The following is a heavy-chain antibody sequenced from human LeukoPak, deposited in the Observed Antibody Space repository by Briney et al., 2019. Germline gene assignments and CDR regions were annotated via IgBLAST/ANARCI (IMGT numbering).Heavy chain of an antibody. D-gene: IGHD2-21*02. CDR3: ARGLRGLDI. J-gene: IGHJ3*02. CDR1: GFTFSDHY. V-gene: IGHV3-72*01. Sequence: PGGSLRLSCAVSGFTFSDHYMDWVRQAPGKGLEWVGRIRNKANSYTTEYAASVKGRFTISRDDSKNSLYLQMNSLKIEDTAVYHCARGLRGLDIWGQGTMVTVSS. CDR2: IRNKANSYTT.